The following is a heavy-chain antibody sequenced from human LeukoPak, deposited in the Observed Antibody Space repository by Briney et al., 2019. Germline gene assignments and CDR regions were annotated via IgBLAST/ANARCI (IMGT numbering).Heavy chain of an antibody. J-gene: IGHJ5*02. CDR3: ARGKVLTGYPT. D-gene: IGHD3-9*01. CDR2: INHSGST. CDR1: GGSFSGYY. Sequence: SXTLSLTCAVYGGSFSGYYWSWIRQPPGKGLEWIGEINHSGSTNYNPSLRSRVTISVDTSKNQFSLKLSSVTAADTAVYYCARGKVLTGYPTWGQGTLVTVSS. V-gene: IGHV4-34*01.